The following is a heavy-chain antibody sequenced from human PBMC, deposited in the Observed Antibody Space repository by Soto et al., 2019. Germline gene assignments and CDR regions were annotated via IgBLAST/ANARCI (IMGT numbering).Heavy chain of an antibody. CDR3: AKDFNYDIPSGFDY. Sequence: LRLSCAASGFTFSSYGMHWVRQAPGKGLEWVAVISYDGSNKYYADSVKGRFTISRDNSKNTLYLQMNSLRAEDTAVYYCAKDFNYDIPSGFDYWGQGTLVTVSS. CDR2: ISYDGSNK. CDR1: GFTFSSYG. D-gene: IGHD3-9*01. J-gene: IGHJ4*02. V-gene: IGHV3-30*18.